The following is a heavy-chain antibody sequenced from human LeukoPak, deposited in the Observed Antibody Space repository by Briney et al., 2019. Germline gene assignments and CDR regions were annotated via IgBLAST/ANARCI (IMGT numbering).Heavy chain of an antibody. J-gene: IGHJ4*02. Sequence: ASVKVSCKASGYTFTGYYMHWVRQAPGQGLEWMGWINPNSGGTNYAQKFQSRVTMTRDTSISTAYMELSRLRSDDTAVYYCATRDVVVAATEHDYWGQGTLVTVSS. D-gene: IGHD2-15*01. CDR1: GYTFTGYY. V-gene: IGHV1-2*02. CDR2: INPNSGGT. CDR3: ATRDVVVAATEHDY.